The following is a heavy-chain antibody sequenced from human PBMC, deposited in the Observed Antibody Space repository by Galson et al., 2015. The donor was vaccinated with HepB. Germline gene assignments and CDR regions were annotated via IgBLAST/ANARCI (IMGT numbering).Heavy chain of an antibody. V-gene: IGHV3-30*04. CDR2: ISYEGTNK. J-gene: IGHJ6*02. CDR3: ATVGYSGGSWDSDYYGMDA. Sequence: SLRLSCAASGFIFSSHAVHWVRQAPGKGLEWVALISYEGTNKYYADSVKGRFTISRDNSRNTLHLQMNSLRGEDTAVYYCATVGYSGGSWDSDYYGMDAWGQGTTVTVSS. CDR1: GFIFSSHA. D-gene: IGHD2-15*01.